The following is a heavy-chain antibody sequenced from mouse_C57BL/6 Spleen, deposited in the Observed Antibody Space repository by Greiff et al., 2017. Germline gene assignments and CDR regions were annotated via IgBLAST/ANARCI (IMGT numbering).Heavy chain of an antibody. CDR1: GYTFTSYW. CDR3: ARQITTVVVEGFFDY. J-gene: IGHJ2*01. Sequence: VQLQQPGAELVMPGASVKLSCKASGYTFTSYWMHWVKQRPGQGLEWIGEIDPSDSYTNYNQKFKGKSTLYVVKSSSTAYVQLSSLTSEDSAVYYCARQITTVVVEGFFDYWGQGTTLTVSS. D-gene: IGHD1-1*01. V-gene: IGHV1-69*01. CDR2: IDPSDSYT.